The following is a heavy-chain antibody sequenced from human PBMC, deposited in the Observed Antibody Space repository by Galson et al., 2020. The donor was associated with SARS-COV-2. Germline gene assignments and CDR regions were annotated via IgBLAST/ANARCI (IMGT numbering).Heavy chain of an antibody. CDR3: VRAPNYYDSSGYYQLDF. CDR1: GGTFSSNA. D-gene: IGHD3-22*01. J-gene: IGHJ4*02. Sequence: ASVKVSCKASGGTFSSNAINWVRQAPGQGLEWMGGIIPIFGKVDYAQKFQGRVTITTDESTTTAYMELSSLRYEDTAVYYCVRAPNYYDSSGYYQLDFWGQGTLVTVSS. V-gene: IGHV1-69*05. CDR2: IIPIFGKV.